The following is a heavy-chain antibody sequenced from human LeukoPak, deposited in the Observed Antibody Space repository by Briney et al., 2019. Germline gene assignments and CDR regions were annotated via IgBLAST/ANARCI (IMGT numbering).Heavy chain of an antibody. CDR3: ARGRVYWGRYSGYELYYYYGMDV. J-gene: IGHJ6*02. V-gene: IGHV6-1*01. D-gene: IGHD5-12*01. CDR1: GDSVSSNSAA. Sequence: SQTLSLTCAISGDSVSSNSAAWNWIRQSPSRGLEWLGRTYYRSKWYNDYAVSVKSRITINPDTSKNQFSLQLNSVTPEDTAVYYCARGRVYWGRYSGYELYYYYGMDVWGQGTTVTVSS. CDR2: TYYRSKWYN.